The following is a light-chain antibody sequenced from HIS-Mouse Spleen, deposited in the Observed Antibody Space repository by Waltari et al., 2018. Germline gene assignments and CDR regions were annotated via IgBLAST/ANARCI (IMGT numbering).Light chain of an antibody. CDR1: SSDVGSYNR. J-gene: IGLJ2*01. Sequence: QSALTQPASVSGSPGQSITISCTGTSSDVGSYNRVPWYQQHPGKAPKLMSYEGSKRPSGVSNRFSGSKSGNTASLTISGLQAEDEADYYCCSYAGSSTLVFGGGTKLTVL. CDR3: CSYAGSSTLV. CDR2: EGS. V-gene: IGLV2-23*01.